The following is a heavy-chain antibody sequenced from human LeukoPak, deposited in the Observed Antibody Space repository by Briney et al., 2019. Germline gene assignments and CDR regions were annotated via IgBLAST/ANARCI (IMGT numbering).Heavy chain of an antibody. J-gene: IGHJ3*02. Sequence: ASVKVSCKTSGYTYSSYGIGWVRQAPGQRPEYVGWITPYNANTNLAQKFQGRVTMTADTSTSTVYMELRSLRPDDTAVYYCAGLGDSSGYHDAFDIWGQGTMVTVSS. CDR2: ITPYNANT. D-gene: IGHD3-22*01. CDR3: AGLGDSSGYHDAFDI. V-gene: IGHV1-18*01. CDR1: GYTYSSYG.